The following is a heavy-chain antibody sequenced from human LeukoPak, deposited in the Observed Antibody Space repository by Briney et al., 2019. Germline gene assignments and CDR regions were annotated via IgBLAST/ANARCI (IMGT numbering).Heavy chain of an antibody. Sequence: ATVKVSCKASGYTFTGYYIHWVRQATGQGLEWMGWINPNIGGTNYAQKFQGRVTMTRDTSISTAYMELSSLRSDDTAVYYCAREGPLRLPYFDPWGQGTLVTVS. CDR1: GYTFTGYY. J-gene: IGHJ5*02. CDR3: AREGPLRLPYFDP. D-gene: IGHD5/OR15-5a*01. CDR2: INPNIGGT. V-gene: IGHV1-2*02.